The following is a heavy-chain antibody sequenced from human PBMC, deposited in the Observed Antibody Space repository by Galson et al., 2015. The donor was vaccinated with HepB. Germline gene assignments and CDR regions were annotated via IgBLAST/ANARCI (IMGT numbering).Heavy chain of an antibody. CDR3: VKDPGSLWYQYWYFDL. CDR1: GFTFSNYA. V-gene: IGHV3-64D*08. D-gene: IGHD6-13*01. Sequence: SLRLSCAASGFTFSNYALHWVRQAPGKGLEYVSAISTKGDSTYYAASVKGRFTISREDSKNTLYLQMGRLRVEDTAVYYCVKDPGSLWYQYWYFDLWGRGTQVTASS. CDR2: ISTKGDST. J-gene: IGHJ2*01.